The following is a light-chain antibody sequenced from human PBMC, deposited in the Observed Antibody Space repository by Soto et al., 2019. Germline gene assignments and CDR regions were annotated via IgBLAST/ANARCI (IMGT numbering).Light chain of an antibody. CDR3: QQYGSSGT. CDR2: GAS. J-gene: IGKJ1*01. Sequence: EIVVAPFSVPPSLSPGERAPLSCRASQSVSNNYLAWYQQKPGQAPRLLIYGASNRATGIPDRFSGSGSGTDFTLTISRLEPEDFAVYYCQQYGSSGTLGQGTKVDIK. V-gene: IGKV3-20*01. CDR1: QSVSNNY.